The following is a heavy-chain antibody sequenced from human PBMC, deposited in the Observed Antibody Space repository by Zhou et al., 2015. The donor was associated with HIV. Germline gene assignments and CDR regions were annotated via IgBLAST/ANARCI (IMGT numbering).Heavy chain of an antibody. Sequence: QVQLVQSGAEVKKPGSSVKVSCKASGGTFSSYAISWVRQAPGQGLEWMGGIIPIFGTANYAQKFQGRVTITADESTSTAYMELSSLRSEDTAVYYCAREFIGYCSGGSCRDFDYWGQGTLVTVSS. CDR3: AREFIGYCSGGSCRDFDY. CDR1: GGTFSSYA. CDR2: IIPIFGTA. V-gene: IGHV1-69*01. D-gene: IGHD2-15*01. J-gene: IGHJ4*02.